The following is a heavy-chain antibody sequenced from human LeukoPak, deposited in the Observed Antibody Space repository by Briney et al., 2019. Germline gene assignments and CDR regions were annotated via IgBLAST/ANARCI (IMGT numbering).Heavy chain of an antibody. J-gene: IGHJ4*02. D-gene: IGHD1-26*01. CDR3: ARGSIVGATTDLDY. CDR2: MNPNSGNT. CDR1: GYTFTSYD. Sequence: ASVKVSCKASGYTFTSYDINWVRQATGQGLGWMGWMNPNSGNTGYAQKFQGRVTMTRNTSISTAYMELSSLRSEDTAVYYCARGSIVGATTDLDYWGQGTLVTVSS. V-gene: IGHV1-8*01.